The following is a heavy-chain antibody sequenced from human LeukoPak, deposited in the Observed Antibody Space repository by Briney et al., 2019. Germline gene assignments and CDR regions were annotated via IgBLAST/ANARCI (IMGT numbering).Heavy chain of an antibody. Sequence: GGSLRPSCAASGFTVSSNYMSWVRQAPGKGLEWVSVIYSGGSTYYADSVKGRFTISRDNSKNTLYLQMNSLRAEDTAVYYCARDRPYSSSWLEAFDIWGQGTMVTVSS. J-gene: IGHJ3*02. CDR1: GFTVSSNY. V-gene: IGHV3-66*02. CDR3: ARDRPYSSSWLEAFDI. CDR2: IYSGGST. D-gene: IGHD6-13*01.